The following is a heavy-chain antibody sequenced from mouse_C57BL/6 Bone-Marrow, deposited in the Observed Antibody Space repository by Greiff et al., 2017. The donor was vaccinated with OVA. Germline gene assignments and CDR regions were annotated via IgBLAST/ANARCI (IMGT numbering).Heavy chain of an antibody. J-gene: IGHJ3*01. CDR1: GFTFTDYY. Sequence: EVQLVESGGGLVQPGGSLSLSCAASGFTFTDYYMSWVRQPPGKALEWLGFIRNKANGYTTEYSASVKGRFTISRDNSQSILYLQMNALRAEDSATYDCARGDFRGMFAYWGQGTLVTVSA. CDR3: ARGDFRGMFAY. CDR2: IRNKANGYTT. V-gene: IGHV7-3*01. D-gene: IGHD3-3*01.